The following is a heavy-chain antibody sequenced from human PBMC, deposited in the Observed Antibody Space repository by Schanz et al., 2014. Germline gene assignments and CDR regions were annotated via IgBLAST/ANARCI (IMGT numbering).Heavy chain of an antibody. CDR1: GGSISSSSYY. J-gene: IGHJ6*02. Sequence: QLQLQESGPGLVKPSETLSLTCTVSGGSISSSSYYWGWIRQPPGKGLEWIGSIYYSGSTYYNPSLKSGAPNALDPSKTQCSLKLGSVTAADTAVYYCARHSGYYYYYGMDVWGQGTTVTVSS. CDR3: ARHSGYYYYYGMDV. V-gene: IGHV4-39*01. CDR2: IYYSGST.